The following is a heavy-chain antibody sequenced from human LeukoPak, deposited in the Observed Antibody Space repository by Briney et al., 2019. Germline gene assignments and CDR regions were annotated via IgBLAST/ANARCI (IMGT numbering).Heavy chain of an antibody. J-gene: IGHJ4*02. CDR3: ARVVSESYFDY. V-gene: IGHV4-59*08. D-gene: IGHD2-21*01. CDR1: GGSISSYY. Sequence: SETLSLTCTVSGGSISSYYWSWIRQPPGKGLEWIGYIYYSGSTNYNPSLKSRVTISVDTSENQFSLKLSSVTAADTAVYYCARVVSESYFDYWGQGTLVTVSS. CDR2: IYYSGST.